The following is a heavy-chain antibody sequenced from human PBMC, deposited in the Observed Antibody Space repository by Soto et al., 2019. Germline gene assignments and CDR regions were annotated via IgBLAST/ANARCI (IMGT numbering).Heavy chain of an antibody. CDR2: IYWDDDK. J-gene: IGHJ4*02. CDR3: AHNRITARLAY. Sequence: GSGPTLVNPTHTLTLTCTFSGFSLSTSGVGVGWIRQPPGKALDWLALIYWDDDKRYSPSLKSRLTITKDTSKNQVVLTMTNMEHVYTATYYCAHNRITARLAYSGQGTLVTVCS. V-gene: IGHV2-5*02. D-gene: IGHD6-6*01. CDR1: GFSLSTSGVG.